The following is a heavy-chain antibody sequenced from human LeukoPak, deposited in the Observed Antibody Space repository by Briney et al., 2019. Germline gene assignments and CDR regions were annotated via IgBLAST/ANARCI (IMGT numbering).Heavy chain of an antibody. V-gene: IGHV5-51*01. D-gene: IGHD1-26*01. J-gene: IGHJ3*02. CDR2: IYPGDSDT. CDR3: ARLLAIVGASDAFDI. CDR1: GYSFTSYW. Sequence: GESLKISCKGSGYSFTSYWIGWVRQVPGKGLEWMGIIYPGDSDTRYSPSFQGQVTISADKSISTAYLQWSSLKASDTAMYYCARLLAIVGASDAFDIWGQGTMVTVSS.